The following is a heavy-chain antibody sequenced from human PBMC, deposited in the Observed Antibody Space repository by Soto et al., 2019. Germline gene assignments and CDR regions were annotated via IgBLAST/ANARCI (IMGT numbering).Heavy chain of an antibody. D-gene: IGHD6-13*01. V-gene: IGHV1-69*01. CDR3: VRGGVDEQQLVYYYYYGMDF. Sequence: QVQLVQSGAEVKKPGSSVKVSCKASGGTFSSYAINWVRQAPGQGLEWMGGIIPIFGTANYAQKFQGRVTITVDQSTSTAYVGLSSLRFEETGMYYCVRGGVDEQQLVYYYYYGMDFWGQGTTVPVTS. CDR1: GGTFSSYA. CDR2: IIPIFGTA. J-gene: IGHJ6*01.